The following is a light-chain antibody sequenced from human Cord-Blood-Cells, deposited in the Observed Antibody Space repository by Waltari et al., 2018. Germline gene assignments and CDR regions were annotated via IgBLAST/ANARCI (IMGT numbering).Light chain of an antibody. CDR3: QQYYSTPPWT. CDR2: WAS. CDR1: QRVLYSSNNKNY. J-gene: IGKJ1*01. V-gene: IGKV4-1*01. Sequence: DIVMTQSPDPLAVSLGERATIHCKSSQRVLYSSNNKNYLAWYQQKPGQPPKLLIYWASTRESGVPDRFSGSGSGTDFTLTISSLQAEDVAVYYCQQYYSTPPWTFGQGTKVEIK.